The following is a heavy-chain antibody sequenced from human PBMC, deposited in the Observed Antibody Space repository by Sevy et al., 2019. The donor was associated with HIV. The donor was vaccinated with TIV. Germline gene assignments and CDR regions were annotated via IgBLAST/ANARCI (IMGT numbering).Heavy chain of an antibody. Sequence: SETLSLTCTVSGGSISSYYWSWIRQPAGKGLEWIGRIYTSGSTNYNPSLKSRVTMSVDTSKNQFSRKLSSVTAADTAVYYCARDKSSSAGYYYYGMDVWGQGTTVTVSS. V-gene: IGHV4-4*07. D-gene: IGHD6-6*01. CDR2: IYTSGST. CDR3: ARDKSSSAGYYYYGMDV. J-gene: IGHJ6*02. CDR1: GGSISSYY.